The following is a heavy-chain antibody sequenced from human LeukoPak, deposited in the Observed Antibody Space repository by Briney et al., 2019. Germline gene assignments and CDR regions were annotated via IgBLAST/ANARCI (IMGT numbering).Heavy chain of an antibody. CDR3: ARAHHNYYGGCYDH. J-gene: IGHJ4*02. CDR2: INGDGSTT. CDR1: GFSFSSYW. Sequence: GGSLRLSCVASGFSFSSYWIYWVRQAPGKGLVVVYRINGDGSTTHYADSVKGRFTISRDNAKNTLYLQMNSLRAEDTAVYYCARAHHNYYGGCYDHWGRGTLVTVSS. D-gene: IGHD4-23*01. V-gene: IGHV3-74*01.